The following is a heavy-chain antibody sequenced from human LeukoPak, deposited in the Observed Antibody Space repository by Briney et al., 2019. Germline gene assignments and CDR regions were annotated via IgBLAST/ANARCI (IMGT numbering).Heavy chain of an antibody. Sequence: GGSLRLSCAASGFSFSDYAMYWVRQAPGKGLEWVSTIVDTGDGTFYADSVRGRFTISRDSSKNTLYLQMNSLRADDTAVYYCAKERGHPLPNYHMDVWGKGTTVTVSS. J-gene: IGHJ6*03. CDR1: GFSFSDYA. D-gene: IGHD4/OR15-4a*01. CDR2: IVDTGDGT. CDR3: AKERGHPLPNYHMDV. V-gene: IGHV3-23*01.